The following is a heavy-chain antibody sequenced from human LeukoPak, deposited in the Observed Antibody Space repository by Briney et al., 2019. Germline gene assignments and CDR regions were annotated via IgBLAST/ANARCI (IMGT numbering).Heavy chain of an antibody. V-gene: IGHV4-61*02. Sequence: SETLSLTCTVSGGSISSSSYYWSWIRQPAGKGLEWIGRIYTTGSTNYNPSLKSRVTISVDTSKNQFSLKLSSVTAADTAVYYCARDDPSTTRGFDYWGQGTLVTVSS. CDR3: ARDDPSTTRGFDY. CDR1: GGSISSSSYY. CDR2: IYTTGST. J-gene: IGHJ4*02. D-gene: IGHD2-15*01.